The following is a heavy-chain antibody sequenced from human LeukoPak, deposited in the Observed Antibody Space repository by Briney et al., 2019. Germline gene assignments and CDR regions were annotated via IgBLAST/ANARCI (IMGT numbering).Heavy chain of an antibody. D-gene: IGHD3-9*01. CDR2: IGTAGDT. Sequence: PGGSLRLSCAASGFTFSSYDMHWVRQATGKGLEWVSAIGTAGDTYYAGSVKGRFTIYRENARNSLYLQMNGLSAGDTAVYYCARGNILSGYEEWGQGTLVTVSS. CDR3: ARGNILSGYEE. V-gene: IGHV3-13*01. CDR1: GFTFSSYD. J-gene: IGHJ4*02.